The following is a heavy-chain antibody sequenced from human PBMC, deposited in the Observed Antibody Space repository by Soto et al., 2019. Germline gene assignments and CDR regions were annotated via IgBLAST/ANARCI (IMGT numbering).Heavy chain of an antibody. D-gene: IGHD3-3*01. J-gene: IGHJ4*02. CDR3: ARDRSPPYYDFWSGYYAPSSYFDY. CDR2: ISAYNGNT. CDR1: GYTFTSYG. Sequence: ASVKVSCKASGYTFTSYGISWVRQAPGQGLEWMGWISAYNGNTNYAQKLQGRVTMTTDTSTSTAYMELRSLRSDDTAVYYCARDRSPPYYDFWSGYYAPSSYFDYWGQ. V-gene: IGHV1-18*01.